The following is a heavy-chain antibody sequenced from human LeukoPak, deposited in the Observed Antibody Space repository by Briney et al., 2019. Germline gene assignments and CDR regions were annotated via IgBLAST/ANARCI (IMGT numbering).Heavy chain of an antibody. CDR3: ARHCGSSTSCYVY. CDR1: GGSISSTSYC. D-gene: IGHD2-2*01. Sequence: SETLSLTCTVSGGSISSTSYCWGWIRQPPGKGLEWIGSIYYSGSTYYNPSLKSRVTISVDTSKNQFSLNLSSVTAADTAVYYCARHCGSSTSCYVYWGQGTLVTVSS. CDR2: IYYSGST. J-gene: IGHJ4*02. V-gene: IGHV4-39*01.